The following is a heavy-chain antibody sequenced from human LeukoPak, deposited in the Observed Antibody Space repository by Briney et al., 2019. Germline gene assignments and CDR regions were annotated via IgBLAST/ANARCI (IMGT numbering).Heavy chain of an antibody. D-gene: IGHD2-15*01. CDR3: AGLGGAMVVGY. CDR1: GFSFSSYY. V-gene: IGHV3-23*01. J-gene: IGHJ4*02. CDR2: ISGSGGST. Sequence: GGSLSLSCAVYGFSFSSYYMSWVRQPPGKGLEWVAAISGSGGSTYYADSVKGRFTISRDNSKTTLYLQMNSLRAEDTAVYYCAGLGGAMVVGYWGQGTLVTVSS.